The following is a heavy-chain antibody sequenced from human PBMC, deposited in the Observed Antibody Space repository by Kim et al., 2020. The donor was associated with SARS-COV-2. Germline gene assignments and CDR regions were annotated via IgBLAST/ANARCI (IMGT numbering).Heavy chain of an antibody. CDR3: ARGGTYDSSGTPRGYYGMDV. D-gene: IGHD3-22*01. J-gene: IGHJ6*02. CDR1: GYTFTSYY. Sequence: ASVKVSCKASGYTFTSYYMHWVRQAPGQGLEWMGIINPSGGSTSYAQKFQGRVTMTRDTSTSTVYMELSSLRSEDTAVYYCARGGTYDSSGTPRGYYGMDVWGQGTTVTVSS. V-gene: IGHV1-46*01. CDR2: INPSGGST.